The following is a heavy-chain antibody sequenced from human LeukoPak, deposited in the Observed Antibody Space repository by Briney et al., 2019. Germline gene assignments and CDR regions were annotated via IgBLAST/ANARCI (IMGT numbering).Heavy chain of an antibody. V-gene: IGHV1-2*02. CDR3: ATGGYSYGPYYYYYMDV. D-gene: IGHD5-18*01. CDR2: INPNSGGT. CDR1: GYTFTGYY. Sequence: DSVKVSCKASGYTFTGYYMQWVTQAPGQGLEWMGWINPNSGGTNYAQKFQGSVTMTSDTSISTGYMELSRLRSDDTAVYYCATGGYSYGPYYYYYMDVWGKGTTVTVSS. J-gene: IGHJ6*03.